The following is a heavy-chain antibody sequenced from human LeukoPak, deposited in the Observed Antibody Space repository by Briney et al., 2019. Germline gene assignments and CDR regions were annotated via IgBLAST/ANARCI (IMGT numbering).Heavy chain of an antibody. CDR3: ARWILYSSGSYSDY. J-gene: IGHJ4*02. CDR1: GGSISSYY. D-gene: IGHD3-10*01. CDR2: MHYSGST. V-gene: IGHV4-59*01. Sequence: SETLSLTCTVSGGSISSYYWSWIRQPPGKGLEWIGYMHYSGSTNYNPSLRSRVTISVDTSKNQFSLKLSSVTAADTAVYYCARWILYSSGSYSDYWGQGTLVTVSS.